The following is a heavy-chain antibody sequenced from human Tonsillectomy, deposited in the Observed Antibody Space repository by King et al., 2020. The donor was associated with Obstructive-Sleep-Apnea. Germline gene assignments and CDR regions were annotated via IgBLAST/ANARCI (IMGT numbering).Heavy chain of an antibody. V-gene: IGHV1-2*02. D-gene: IGHD6-13*01. CDR2: INPNSGGT. Sequence: QLVQSGAEVRTPGASVKVSCKASGYSFSDYYLNWVRQAPGHGLEWMGWINPNSGGTNYAQKFEGRVTMTRDTSITTTYMELSGLRSDDTAVFYFARYIEADGTGFLGILGYWGQGTLVTVSS. CDR3: ARYIEADGTGFLGILGY. CDR1: GYSFSDYY. J-gene: IGHJ4*02.